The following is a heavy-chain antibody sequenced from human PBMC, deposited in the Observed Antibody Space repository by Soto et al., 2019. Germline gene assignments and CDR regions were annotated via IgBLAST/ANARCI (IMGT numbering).Heavy chain of an antibody. CDR2: IIPIFGTA. J-gene: IGHJ6*02. Sequence: QVQLVQSGAEVKKPGSSVKVSCKASGGTFSSYAISWVRQAPGQGLEWMGGIIPIFGTANYAQKFQARVTMTADECTSTAYMELSSLRSEDTAVYYCARNGGPLGSYYYGMDVWGQGTTVTVSS. D-gene: IGHD3-16*01. CDR3: ARNGGPLGSYYYGMDV. CDR1: GGTFSSYA. V-gene: IGHV1-69*12.